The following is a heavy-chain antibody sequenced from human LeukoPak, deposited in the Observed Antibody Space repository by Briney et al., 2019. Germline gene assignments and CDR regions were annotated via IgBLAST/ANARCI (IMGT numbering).Heavy chain of an antibody. V-gene: IGHV4-30-2*01. D-gene: IGHD3-10*01. CDR3: ARSRQASGLFNS. J-gene: IGHJ5*01. CDR1: GGSISSGGYY. Sequence: TSQTLSLTCTVSGGSISSGGYYWSWIRQPPGKGLEWIGYIYHSGSTYYNPSLKSRFTISVDRPKNQFFLNVTSLTAADTAVYYCARSRQASGLFNSWGQGTLVVVSS. CDR2: IYHSGST.